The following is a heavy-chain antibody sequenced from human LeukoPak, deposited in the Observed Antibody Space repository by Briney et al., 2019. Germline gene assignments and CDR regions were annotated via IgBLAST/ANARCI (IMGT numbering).Heavy chain of an antibody. CDR1: GYTFTSYF. D-gene: IGHD3-3*01. Sequence: GASVKVSCTASGYTFTSYFMHWVRQAPEQGLEWMGIINPSDGSTSYAQKLQGRVTMTRDTSTSTVYMDLSLRSEDTAVYYCALEAPGSCYFDYWGQGTLVTVSS. CDR2: INPSDGST. V-gene: IGHV1-46*04. CDR3: ALEAPGSCYFDY. J-gene: IGHJ4*02.